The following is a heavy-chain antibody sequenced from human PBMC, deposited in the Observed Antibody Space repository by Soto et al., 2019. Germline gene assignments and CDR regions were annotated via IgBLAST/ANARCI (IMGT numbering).Heavy chain of an antibody. CDR1: GYSINGDYY. V-gene: IGHV4-38-2*01. CDR3: AKKGYYPSGKINLFDS. CDR2: VDHSGRT. J-gene: IGHJ4*02. Sequence: SETLSLTCAVSGYSINGDYYWGWIRQPPGKGLEWIGSVDHSGRTYYSPSLRSRLTIFIDTSKNQFSLRLTSVTAADTAMYFCAKKGYYPSGKINLFDSWGPGTLVTVSS. D-gene: IGHD3-10*01.